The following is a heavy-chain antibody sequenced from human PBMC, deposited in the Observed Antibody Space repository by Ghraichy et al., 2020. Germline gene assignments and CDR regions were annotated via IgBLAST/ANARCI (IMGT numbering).Heavy chain of an antibody. V-gene: IGHV3-53*01. CDR2: IYSGGST. CDR1: GFTVSSNY. Sequence: GGSLRLSCAASGFTVSSNYMSWVRQAPGKGLEWVSVIYSGGSTYYADSVKGRFTISRDNSKNTLYLQMNSLRAEDTAVYYCARDRYSTSYYGMDVWGQGTTVTVSS. J-gene: IGHJ6*02. CDR3: ARDRYSTSYYGMDV. D-gene: IGHD6-13*01.